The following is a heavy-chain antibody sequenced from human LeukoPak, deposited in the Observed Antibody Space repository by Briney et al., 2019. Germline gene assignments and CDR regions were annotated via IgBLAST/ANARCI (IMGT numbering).Heavy chain of an antibody. V-gene: IGHV3-23*01. D-gene: IGHD2-2*01. CDR1: GFTFSTYA. J-gene: IGHJ4*01. Sequence: PGGSLRLSCAASGFTFSTYAMSWVRPAPGKGLEWVSTITSGGGYTYYADSVKGRFTISRDNSKSTLHLQLISLRAAYTAVYYCTKEQRSCVGTSCLLHQDRGHRAPVTVSS. CDR2: ITSGGGYT. CDR3: TKEQRSCVGTSCLLHQD.